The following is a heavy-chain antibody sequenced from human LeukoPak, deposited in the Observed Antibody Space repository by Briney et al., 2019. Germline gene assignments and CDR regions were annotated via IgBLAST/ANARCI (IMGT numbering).Heavy chain of an antibody. CDR2: IYYTGST. Sequence: SETLSLTCTVSGGSISSSSYYWGWIRQPPGKELEWIGSIYYTGSTYYNSSLKSRVTVPVDTTKSQYSLKLRSVPAADTAVYYCARRIAMAGTGYFQHWGQGTLVTVSS. J-gene: IGHJ1*01. CDR3: ARRIAMAGTGYFQH. CDR1: GGSISSSSYY. V-gene: IGHV4-39*01. D-gene: IGHD6-19*01.